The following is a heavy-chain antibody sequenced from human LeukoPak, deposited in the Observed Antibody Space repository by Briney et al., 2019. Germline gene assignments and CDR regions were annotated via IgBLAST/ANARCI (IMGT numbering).Heavy chain of an antibody. CDR2: INHSGST. CDR1: GGSFSGYY. V-gene: IGHV4-34*01. D-gene: IGHD5-18*01. J-gene: IGHJ3*01. Sequence: SETLSLTCAVYGGSFSGYYWSWIRQPPGKGLEWIGEINHSGSTNYNPSLKSRVTISVDTSKNQFSLKLSSVTAADTAVYYCASPSSGYSYGSDAFDVWGQGTMVTVSS. CDR3: ASPSSGYSYGSDAFDV.